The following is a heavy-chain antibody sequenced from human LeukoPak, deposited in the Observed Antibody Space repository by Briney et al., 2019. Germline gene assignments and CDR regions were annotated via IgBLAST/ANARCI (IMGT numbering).Heavy chain of an antibody. J-gene: IGHJ5*02. CDR1: GGSISSYY. Sequence: PSETLSLTCTVSGGSISSYYWSWIRQPAGKGLEWIGRIYTSGSTNYNPSLKSRVTISVDTSKIQFSLKLSSVTAADTAVHYCARVAYSSGWYEDWFDPWGQGTLVTVSS. V-gene: IGHV4-4*07. D-gene: IGHD6-19*01. CDR2: IYTSGST. CDR3: ARVAYSSGWYEDWFDP.